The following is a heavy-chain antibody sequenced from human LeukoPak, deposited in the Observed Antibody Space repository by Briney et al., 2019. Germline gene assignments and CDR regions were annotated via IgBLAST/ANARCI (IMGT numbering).Heavy chain of an antibody. D-gene: IGHD6-13*01. CDR2: IYYSGNT. J-gene: IGHJ5*02. CDR3: ARLPSSSWLNWFDP. CDR1: GGTFSAYS. Sequence: PSETLSLTCAVYGGTFSAYSWSWIRQPPGKGLEWIGSIYYSGNTYYNPSLKSRVTVSVDTSKNQFSLKLNSVTAADTAVYYCARLPSSSWLNWFDPWGQGTLVTVSS. V-gene: IGHV4-34*01.